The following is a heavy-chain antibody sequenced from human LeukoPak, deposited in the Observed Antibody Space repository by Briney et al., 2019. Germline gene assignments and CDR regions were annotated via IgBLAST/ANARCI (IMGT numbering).Heavy chain of an antibody. Sequence: PSETLSLTCTVSGGSISSSSYYWGWIRQPPGKGLEWIGSIYYSGSTYYNPSLKSRVTISVDTSKNQFSLKLSSVTAADTAVYYCARVSWVAGVEELDWFDPWGQGTLVTVSS. CDR1: GGSISSSSYY. D-gene: IGHD6-19*01. CDR3: ARVSWVAGVEELDWFDP. CDR2: IYYSGST. J-gene: IGHJ5*02. V-gene: IGHV4-39*07.